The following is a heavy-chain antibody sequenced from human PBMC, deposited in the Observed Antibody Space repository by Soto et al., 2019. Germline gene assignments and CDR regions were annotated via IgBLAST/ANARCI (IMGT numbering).Heavy chain of an antibody. Sequence: GGSLRLSCAASRFTISGHAMHWVRQAPGKGLEWLAVISYDGSDKFYGDPVKGRFTISRDNSKNTLFLQLNSLREEDTAVYYCATALFFGVVICFSARGGEEPLVPFP. CDR2: ISYDGSDK. V-gene: IGHV3-30*03. CDR3: ATALFFGVVICFSAR. D-gene: IGHD3-3*01. CDR1: RFTISGHA. J-gene: IGHJ4*02.